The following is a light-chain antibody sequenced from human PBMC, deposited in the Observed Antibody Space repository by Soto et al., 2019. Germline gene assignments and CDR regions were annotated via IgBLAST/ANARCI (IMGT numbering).Light chain of an antibody. J-gene: IGLJ1*01. CDR2: EGS. CDR1: SSDVGSYNY. Sequence: QSVLTQPASVSGSPGQSITISCTGTSSDVGSYNYVSWYQQHPGKAPKLMIYEGSNRPSGVSSRFSGSKSGNTASLTISGLQAEDEADYYCSSYTSSSTPLVFGTGTKVTVL. V-gene: IGLV2-14*01. CDR3: SSYTSSSTPLV.